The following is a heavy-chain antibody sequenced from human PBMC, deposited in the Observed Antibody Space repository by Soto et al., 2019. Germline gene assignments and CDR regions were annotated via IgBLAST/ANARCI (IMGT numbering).Heavy chain of an antibody. D-gene: IGHD2-15*01. J-gene: IGHJ6*02. Sequence: SVTVSCQASGGTFSSYAISWVRQAPGQGLEWMGGIIPIFGTANYAQKFQGRVTITADESTSTAYMELSSLRSEDTAVYSWARGPYCSGGSCYPKDGGSFDYYGMDVWGQGTTVTVSS. CDR3: ARGPYCSGGSCYPKDGGSFDYYGMDV. V-gene: IGHV1-69*13. CDR2: IIPIFGTA. CDR1: GGTFSSYA.